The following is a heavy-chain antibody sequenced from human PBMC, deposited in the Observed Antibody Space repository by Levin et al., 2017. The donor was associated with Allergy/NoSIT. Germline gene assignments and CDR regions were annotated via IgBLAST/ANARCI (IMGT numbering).Heavy chain of an antibody. CDR2: INHSGTT. V-gene: IGHV4-34*01. CDR1: GGSFYSHY. D-gene: IGHD6-13*01. J-gene: IGHJ6*02. Sequence: SETLSLTCGVSGGSFYSHYWSWIRQPPGKGLEWIGEINHSGTTNYNPSLKSRVTISLDTSENQISLKLTSVTAADTADSHCAEAFASASTDGNYDYYCGVDVWGQGTTVPV. CDR3: AEAFASASTDGNYDYYCGVDV.